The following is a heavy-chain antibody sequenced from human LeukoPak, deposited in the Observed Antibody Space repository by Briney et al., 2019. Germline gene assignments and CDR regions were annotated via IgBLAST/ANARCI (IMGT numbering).Heavy chain of an antibody. CDR2: IKSKTDDGTT. V-gene: IGHV3-15*01. CDR3: TTDAASLFYYDSSGYHI. D-gene: IGHD3-22*01. J-gene: IGHJ4*02. Sequence: PGGSLRLSCAASGFTFSNAWMSWVRQAPGKGLEWVGRIKSKTDDGTTDYAAPVKGRFTISRDDSKNTLYLQMSSLKTEDTAVYYCTTDAASLFYYDSSGYHIWGQGTLVTVSS. CDR1: GFTFSNAW.